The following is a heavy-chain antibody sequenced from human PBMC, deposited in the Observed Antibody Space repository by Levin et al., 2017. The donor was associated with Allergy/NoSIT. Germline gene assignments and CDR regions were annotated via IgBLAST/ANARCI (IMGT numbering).Heavy chain of an antibody. D-gene: IGHD6-19*01. CDR1: GYTFTSYA. CDR2: INTNTGNP. J-gene: IGHJ6*02. Sequence: GESLKISCKASGYTFTSYAMNWVRQAPGQGLEWMGWINTNTGNPTYAQGFTGRFVFSLDTSVSTAYLQISSLKAEDTAVYYCARDRNSSGWYSYYYYGMDVWGQGTTVTVSS. V-gene: IGHV7-4-1*02. CDR3: ARDRNSSGWYSYYYYGMDV.